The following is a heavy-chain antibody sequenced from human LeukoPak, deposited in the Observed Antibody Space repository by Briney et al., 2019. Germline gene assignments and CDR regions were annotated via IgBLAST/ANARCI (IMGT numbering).Heavy chain of an antibody. Sequence: SETLSLTCTVSGGSISSYYWSWIRQPPGKGLEWTGYIYTSGSTNYNPSLKSRVTISVDTSKNQFSLKLSSVTAVDTAVYYCANSIAAAGTLHYWGQGTLVTVSS. CDR2: IYTSGST. J-gene: IGHJ4*02. V-gene: IGHV4-4*09. CDR1: GGSISSYY. D-gene: IGHD6-13*01. CDR3: ANSIAAAGTLHY.